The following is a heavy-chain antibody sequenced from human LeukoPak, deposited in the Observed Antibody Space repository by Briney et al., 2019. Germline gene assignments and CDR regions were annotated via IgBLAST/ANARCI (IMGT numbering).Heavy chain of an antibody. CDR2: IYDSGST. J-gene: IGHJ4*02. V-gene: IGHV4-59*01. D-gene: IGHD3-16*01. CDR1: GGSISGYY. CDR3: SRGPGPSYVDY. Sequence: PSETLSLTCTVSGGSISGYYWSWIRQPPGKGLEWIGYIYDSGSTNYNSSLKSRVTISLDPSKKQFSLKLNSVTAAGTAVYYCSRGPGPSYVDYWGQGSLVTVSS.